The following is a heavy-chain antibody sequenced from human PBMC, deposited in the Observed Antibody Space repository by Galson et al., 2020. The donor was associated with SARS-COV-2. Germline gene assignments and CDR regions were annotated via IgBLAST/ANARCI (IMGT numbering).Heavy chain of an antibody. J-gene: IGHJ4*02. CDR3: ARIQREITIFGVVIIPFDY. CDR2: LFSNDEN. D-gene: IGHD3-3*01. Sequence: KLSGPTLVKPTETLTLTCTVSRFPLRHATMGVSWIRQPPGKSLKWLPHLFSNDENSYSTSLKSTLTLSKDTSKSQVVLTMTNMDPVDTATYYCARIQREITIFGVVIIPFDYWGQGTLVTVSS. V-gene: IGHV2-26*01. CDR1: RFPLRHATMG.